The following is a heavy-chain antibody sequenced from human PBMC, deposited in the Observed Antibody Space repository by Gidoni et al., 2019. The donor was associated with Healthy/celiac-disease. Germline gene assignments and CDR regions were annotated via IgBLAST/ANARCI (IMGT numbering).Heavy chain of an antibody. J-gene: IGHJ4*02. CDR3: AKDLDCSSTSCYPDY. CDR1: GFPFRRYA. CDR2: ISGSGGST. Sequence: EVQLLESGGGLVQPGGSLRLSCAASGFPFRRYAMSWVRQAPGKGLEWVSSISGSGGSTYYADSVKGRFTISRDNSKNTLYLQMNSLRAEDTAVYYCAKDLDCSSTSCYPDYWGQGTLVTVSS. V-gene: IGHV3-23*01. D-gene: IGHD2-2*01.